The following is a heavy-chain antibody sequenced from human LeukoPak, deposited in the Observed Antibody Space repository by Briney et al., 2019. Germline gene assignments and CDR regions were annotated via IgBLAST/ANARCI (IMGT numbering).Heavy chain of an antibody. Sequence: KPSETLSLTCAVSGGSFSSYYWSWIRPPPGKGLAWIGYIYYGGGANYNPSLKSRVTISFDTSQNQFSLTLSCVTAADTAGYSCPRSRNRDSCFHNWGQGTLVTVSS. V-gene: IGHV4-59*08. J-gene: IGHJ4*02. CDR3: PRSRNRDSCFHN. D-gene: IGHD5-24*01. CDR2: IYYGGGA. CDR1: GGSFSSYY.